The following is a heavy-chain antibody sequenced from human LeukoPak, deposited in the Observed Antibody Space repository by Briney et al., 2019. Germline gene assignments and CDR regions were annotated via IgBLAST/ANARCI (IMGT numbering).Heavy chain of an antibody. J-gene: IGHJ4*02. D-gene: IGHD3/OR15-3a*01. Sequence: SETLSLTCAVSGDSISSSSYFWGWIRQPPGTGLEWIGTIFRSGSTSYNPSLKSRLTISVDTSKNQFSLKLNSVTAADTAVYYCARQTGSGLFILPGGQGTLVTVSS. CDR1: GDSISSSSYF. CDR3: ARQTGSGLFILP. V-gene: IGHV4-39*07. CDR2: IFRSGST.